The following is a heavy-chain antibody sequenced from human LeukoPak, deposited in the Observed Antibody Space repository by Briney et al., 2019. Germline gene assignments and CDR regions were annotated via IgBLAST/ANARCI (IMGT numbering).Heavy chain of an antibody. J-gene: IGHJ5*02. Sequence: PSETLSLTCTVSGGSISSYYWSWIRQPPGKGLEWIGYIYYSGSTYYNPSLKSRVTISVDTSKNQFSLKLSSVTAADTAVYYCARELGSTAVSWFDPWGQGTLVTVSS. D-gene: IGHD2-21*02. V-gene: IGHV4-30-4*01. CDR2: IYYSGST. CDR3: ARELGSTAVSWFDP. CDR1: GGSISSYY.